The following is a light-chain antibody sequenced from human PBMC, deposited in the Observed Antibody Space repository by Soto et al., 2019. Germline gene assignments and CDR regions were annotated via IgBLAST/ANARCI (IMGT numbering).Light chain of an antibody. J-gene: IGKJ2*01. CDR1: QSVLYSSNNKNY. Sequence: DIVMTQSPDSLAVSLGERATINCKSSQSVLYSSNNKNYLAWYQQRPGQPPKLLIYWASTRESGVPDRFSGSGSGINFTLTNTSLQAEDVAVYYCQQYESTPPTFGQGTKLEIK. V-gene: IGKV4-1*01. CDR2: WAS. CDR3: QQYESTPPT.